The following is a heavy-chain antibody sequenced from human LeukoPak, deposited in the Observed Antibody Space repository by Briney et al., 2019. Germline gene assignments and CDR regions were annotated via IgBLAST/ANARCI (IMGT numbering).Heavy chain of an antibody. J-gene: IGHJ4*02. CDR1: GGSISSYY. V-gene: IGHV4-59*12. CDR2: IYYSGST. D-gene: IGHD6-13*01. Sequence: PSETLSLTCTVSGGSISSYYWSWIRQPPGKGLEWIGYIYYSGSTNYNPSLKSRVTISVDTSKSQFSLKLSSVTAADTAVYYCARGFGYRSGYWGQGTLVTVSS. CDR3: ARGFGYRSGY.